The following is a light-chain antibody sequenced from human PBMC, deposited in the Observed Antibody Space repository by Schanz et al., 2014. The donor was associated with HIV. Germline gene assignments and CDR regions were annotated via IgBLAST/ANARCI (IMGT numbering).Light chain of an antibody. CDR2: YDD. CDR1: SSNIGNNA. J-gene: IGLJ3*02. CDR3: EAWDDSLSGRV. Sequence: QSVLTQPPSVSEAPRQRVTISCSGSSSNIGNNAVNWYQQLPGKAPKLLIYYDDLLPSGVSDRFSGSKSGTSASLAISGLRSEDEAEYYCEAWDDSLSGRVFGGGTKVTVL. V-gene: IGLV1-36*01.